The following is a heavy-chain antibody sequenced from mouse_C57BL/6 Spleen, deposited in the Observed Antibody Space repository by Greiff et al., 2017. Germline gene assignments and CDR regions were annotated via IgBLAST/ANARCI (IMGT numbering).Heavy chain of an antibody. V-gene: IGHV1-26*01. D-gene: IGHD1-1*01. CDR3: ARTNYYGSSPYFDV. J-gene: IGHJ1*03. Sequence: EVQLQQSGPELVKPGASVKISCKASGYTFTDYYMNWVKQSHGKSLEWIGDINPNNGGTSYNQKFKGKATLTVDKSSSTAYMELRSLTSEDSAVYYCARTNYYGSSPYFDVWGTGTTVTVSS. CDR1: GYTFTDYY. CDR2: INPNNGGT.